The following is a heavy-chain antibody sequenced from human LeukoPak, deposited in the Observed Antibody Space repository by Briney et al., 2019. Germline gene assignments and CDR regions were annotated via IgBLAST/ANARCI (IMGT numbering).Heavy chain of an antibody. CDR2: ISSGSSTI. V-gene: IGHV3-48*01. D-gene: IGHD2-15*01. CDR1: GFSFSSYS. J-gene: IGHJ4*02. CDR3: ASDCSGGSLRY. Sequence: PGGSLRLSCAASGFSFSSYSMNRVRQAPGKGLEWISYISSGSSTIFYADSVKGRFTISRDNAKNSLYLQMNSLRAEDTAVYYCASDCSGGSLRYWGQGTLVTVSS.